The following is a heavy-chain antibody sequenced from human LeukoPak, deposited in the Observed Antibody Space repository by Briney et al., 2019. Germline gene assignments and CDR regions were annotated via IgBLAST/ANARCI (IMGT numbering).Heavy chain of an antibody. Sequence: PSETLSHTCSVSGGSISSTNSWGWIRQPPGKGLEWIGSIFYSGSTYYNPSLKSRVTIFVDTSKNQISLKVTSVTAADTAVYYCARRLKTVVAEFYFDSWGQGTLVTVSS. J-gene: IGHJ4*02. CDR1: GGSISSTNS. V-gene: IGHV4-39*01. CDR3: ARRLKTVVAEFYFDS. CDR2: IFYSGST. D-gene: IGHD3-22*01.